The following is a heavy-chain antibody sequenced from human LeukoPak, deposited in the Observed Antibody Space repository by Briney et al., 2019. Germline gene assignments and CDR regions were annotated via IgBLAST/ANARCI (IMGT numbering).Heavy chain of an antibody. CDR1: GGSISSYY. J-gene: IGHJ6*02. Sequence: SETLSLTCTVSGGSISSYYWSWIRQPPGKGLEWIGYIYYSGSTNYNPSLKSRVTISVDTSKNQSSLKLSSVTAADTAVYYCARAKAYYDFWSGYSYYYYGMDVWGQGTTVTVSS. CDR3: ARAKAYYDFWSGYSYYYYGMDV. CDR2: IYYSGST. D-gene: IGHD3-3*01. V-gene: IGHV4-59*01.